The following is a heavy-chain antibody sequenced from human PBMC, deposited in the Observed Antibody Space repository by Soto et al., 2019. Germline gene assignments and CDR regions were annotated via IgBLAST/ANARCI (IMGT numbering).Heavy chain of an antibody. Sequence: SQTPSLTCTVAGGSISSYYGSWIRQPPGKGLEWIGYIYYSGSTNYNPSLKSRVTISVDTSKNQFSLKLSSVTAADTAVYYCARVHCSGGSCLINYWGQGTLVTVS. CDR1: GGSISSYY. CDR3: ARVHCSGGSCLINY. J-gene: IGHJ4*02. V-gene: IGHV4-59*01. D-gene: IGHD2-15*01. CDR2: IYYSGST.